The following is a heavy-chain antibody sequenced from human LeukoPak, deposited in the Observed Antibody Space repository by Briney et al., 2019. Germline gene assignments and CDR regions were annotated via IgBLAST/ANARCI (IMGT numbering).Heavy chain of an antibody. V-gene: IGHV4-59*01. CDR1: GGSISSYY. D-gene: IGHD6-19*01. J-gene: IGHJ4*02. Sequence: SETLSLTCTASGGSISSYYWSWIRQPLGKGLEWIGYIYYSGSTNYNPSLKSRVTISVDTSKNQFSLKLSSVTAADTAVYYCARGLSWSGWFDYWGQGTLVTVSS. CDR3: ARGLSWSGWFDY. CDR2: IYYSGST.